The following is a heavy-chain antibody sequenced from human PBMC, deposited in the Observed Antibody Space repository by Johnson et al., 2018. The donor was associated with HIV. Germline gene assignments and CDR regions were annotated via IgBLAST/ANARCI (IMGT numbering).Heavy chain of an antibody. CDR3: ARAGYSNYDRAFDI. V-gene: IGHV3-30-3*01. D-gene: IGHD4-11*01. CDR2: ISYDGSNK. CDR1: GFTFSSYA. J-gene: IGHJ3*02. Sequence: QVQLVESGGGVVQPGRSLRLSCAASGFTFSSYAMHWVRQAPGKGLEWVAVISYDGSNKYYADSVKGRFSISRDNAKNSLYLQMNSLRAEEPALYYCARAGYSNYDRAFDIWGQGTMVTVSS.